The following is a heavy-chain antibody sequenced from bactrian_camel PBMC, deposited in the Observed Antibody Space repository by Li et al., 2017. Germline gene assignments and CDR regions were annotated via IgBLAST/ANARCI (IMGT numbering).Heavy chain of an antibody. V-gene: IGHV3S66*01. CDR3: VRGTWPLGQYNY. CDR2: ISSDGTT. CDR1: GFTSDDSD. Sequence: VASGGGSVQAGGSLTLSCTASGFTSDDSDMGWYRQVPGNEGNECELVSSISSDGTTYYAGSVKGRFTISRDNAKNTVYLQMNSLKPEDTAVYYCVRGTWPLGQYNYWGQGTQVTVSS. J-gene: IGHJ4*01.